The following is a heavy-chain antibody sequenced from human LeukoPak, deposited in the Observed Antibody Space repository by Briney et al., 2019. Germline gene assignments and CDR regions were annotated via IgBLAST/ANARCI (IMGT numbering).Heavy chain of an antibody. D-gene: IGHD2-2*01. CDR1: GGSISSYY. CDR3: ARDMGYCSSTSCYVYYGMDV. Sequence: SETLSLTCTVSGGSISSYYWSWIRQPAGKGLGLIGFIYYSGSTNYNPSLKSRVTISVDTSKNQFSLKLSSVTAADTAVYYCARDMGYCSSTSCYVYYGMDVWGQGTTVTVSS. V-gene: IGHV4-59*01. CDR2: IYYSGST. J-gene: IGHJ6*02.